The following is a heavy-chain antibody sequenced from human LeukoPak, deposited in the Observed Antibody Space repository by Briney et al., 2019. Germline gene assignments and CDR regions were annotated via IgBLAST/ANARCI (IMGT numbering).Heavy chain of an antibody. Sequence: ASVKVSCKASGYTFTSYYMHWVRQATGQGLEWMGWMNPNSGNTGYAQKFQGRVTMTRNTSISTAYMELSSLRSEDTAVYYCARAEGYSYGYFWFDPWGQGTLVTVSS. CDR2: MNPNSGNT. D-gene: IGHD5-18*01. V-gene: IGHV1-8*02. J-gene: IGHJ5*02. CDR3: ARAEGYSYGYFWFDP. CDR1: GYTFTSYY.